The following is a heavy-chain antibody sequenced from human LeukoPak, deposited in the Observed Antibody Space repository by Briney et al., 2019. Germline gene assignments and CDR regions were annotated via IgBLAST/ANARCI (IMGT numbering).Heavy chain of an antibody. Sequence: PGGSLRLSCAASGFTFSSYWMHWVRQAPGKGLEWVSGIYWSSSGTGYADSVKGRFTVSRDSAKNSLYLQMNSLRPEDTALYYCAKDGGLWVSAHWGDSWGRGTLVTVPS. J-gene: IGHJ4*02. CDR2: IYWSSSGT. D-gene: IGHD7-27*01. CDR1: GFTFSSYW. CDR3: AKDGGLWVSAHWGDS. V-gene: IGHV3-74*01.